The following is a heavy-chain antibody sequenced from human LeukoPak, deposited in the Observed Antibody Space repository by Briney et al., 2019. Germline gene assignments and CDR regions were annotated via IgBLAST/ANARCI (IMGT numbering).Heavy chain of an antibody. Sequence: GGSLRLSCAASGFSVSSNYMSWVRQAPGKGLEWVSAISGSGGSTYYADSVKGRFTISRDNSKNTLYLQMNSLRAEDTAVYYCAKGIAAAAHGAFDYWGQGTLVTVSS. D-gene: IGHD6-13*01. V-gene: IGHV3-23*01. CDR3: AKGIAAAAHGAFDY. CDR2: ISGSGGST. J-gene: IGHJ4*02. CDR1: GFSVSSNY.